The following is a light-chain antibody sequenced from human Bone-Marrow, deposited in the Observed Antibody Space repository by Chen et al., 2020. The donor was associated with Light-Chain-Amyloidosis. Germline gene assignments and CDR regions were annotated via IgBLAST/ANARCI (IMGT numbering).Light chain of an antibody. J-gene: IGLJ2*01. V-gene: IGLV2-23*03. CDR3: CSYSGRTTFVL. CDR2: EGT. CDR1: GNDVGGYNL. Sequence: QSALTQPASVSGSPGQSITISCTGTGNDVGGYNLVSWYQQHPGKAPKLIIYEGTQRPSGISDRFSGAKAGNTASLTSSGLQAEDGSDFYCCSYSGRTTFVLFGGGTKLTVL.